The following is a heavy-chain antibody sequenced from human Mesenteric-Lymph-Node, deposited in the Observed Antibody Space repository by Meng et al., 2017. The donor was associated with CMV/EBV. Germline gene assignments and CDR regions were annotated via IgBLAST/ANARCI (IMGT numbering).Heavy chain of an antibody. CDR2: ISSSSYFI. CDR1: GFTFRTYN. CDR3: ARDHDYLNYFDY. Sequence: LSLTCAASGFTFRTYNMNWVRQAPGKGLEWVSFISSSSYFIDYVDSVKGRFTISRDNSKNTLYLQMNSLRAEDTAVYYCARDHDYLNYFDYWGQGTLVTVSS. D-gene: IGHD3-16*01. V-gene: IGHV3-21*01. J-gene: IGHJ4*02.